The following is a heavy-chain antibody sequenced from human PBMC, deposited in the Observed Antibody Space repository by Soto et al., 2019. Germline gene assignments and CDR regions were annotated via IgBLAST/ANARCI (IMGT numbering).Heavy chain of an antibody. CDR3: ARDLGIAAADHGMDV. D-gene: IGHD6-13*01. CDR1: GGTFSSYT. V-gene: IGHV1-69*08. J-gene: IGHJ6*02. CDR2: IIPILGIA. Sequence: QVQLVQSGAEVKKPGSSVKVSCKASGGTFSSYTISWVRQAPGQGLEWMGRIIPILGIANYAQKFQGRVTITAAKSTGTAYMELSSLRSEDTAVYYCARDLGIAAADHGMDVWGQGTTVTVSS.